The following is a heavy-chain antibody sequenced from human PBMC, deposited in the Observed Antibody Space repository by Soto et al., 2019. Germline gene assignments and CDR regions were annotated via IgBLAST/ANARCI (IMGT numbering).Heavy chain of an antibody. V-gene: IGHV1-18*01. J-gene: IGHJ4*02. CDR2: ISAYNGNT. D-gene: IGHD3-10*01. CDR1: GYTFTTYG. Sequence: QVQLVQSGAEVKKPGASVEVSCKASGYTFTTYGISWVRQAPGQGLEWMGWISAYNGNTNYAQKLQGRVTMTTDTPTSTAYMDLRSLRSDDTAVYYCARFYASGSYPYDYWGQGTLVTVSS. CDR3: ARFYASGSYPYDY.